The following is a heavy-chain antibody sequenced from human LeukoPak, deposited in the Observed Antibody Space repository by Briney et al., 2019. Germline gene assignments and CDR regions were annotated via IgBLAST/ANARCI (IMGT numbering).Heavy chain of an antibody. D-gene: IGHD2-21*02. CDR2: IYPGDSDT. V-gene: IGHV5-51*01. CDR1: GYNFNTYW. Sequence: GESLKISCKGSGYNFNTYWIAWVRQTPGKGLEWMGIIYPGDSDTRYSPPFQGQVTISADKSISTAYLQWSSLKASDTATYYCARPVTGDPTYWGQGTLVTVSS. J-gene: IGHJ4*02. CDR3: ARPVTGDPTY.